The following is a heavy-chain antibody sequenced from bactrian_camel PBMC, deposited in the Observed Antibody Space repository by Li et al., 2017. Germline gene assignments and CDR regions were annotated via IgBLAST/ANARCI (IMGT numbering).Heavy chain of an antibody. CDR1: GHSRGSNC. CDR2: IRRSGGET. Sequence: VQLVESGGGSVQSGGSLRLTCVVSGHSRGSNCVGWYRLPPGRAPAEREGIAAIRRSGGETWYAGSVKGRFTISQDSARNTVYLQMNNLQPEDTATYYCAADTTSDCYTASWSYSVGRDRVDHWGQGTQVTVS. D-gene: IGHD3*01. V-gene: IGHV3-3*01. CDR3: AADTTSDCYTASWSYSVGRDRVDH. J-gene: IGHJ4*01.